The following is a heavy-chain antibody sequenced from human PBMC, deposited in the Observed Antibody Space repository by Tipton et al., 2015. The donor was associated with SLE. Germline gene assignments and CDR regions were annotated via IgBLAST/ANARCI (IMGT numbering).Heavy chain of an antibody. V-gene: IGHV4-59*01. J-gene: IGHJ3*02. CDR2: IYYSGST. CDR1: GGSISSYY. Sequence: TLSLTCTVSGGSISSYYWSWIRQPPGKGLEWIGYIYYSGSTNYNPSLKSRVTISVDTSKNQFSLKLSSVTAADTAVYYCARGGTGGGAFDIWGQGTMVTVSS. CDR3: ARGGTGGGAFDI. D-gene: IGHD7-27*01.